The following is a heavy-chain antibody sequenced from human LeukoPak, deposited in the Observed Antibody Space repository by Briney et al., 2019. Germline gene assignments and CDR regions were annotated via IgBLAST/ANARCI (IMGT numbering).Heavy chain of an antibody. V-gene: IGHV4-39*01. J-gene: IGHJ6*03. CDR2: IYYSGST. Sequence: SETLSLTCTVSGGSISSSSYYWGWIRQPPGKGLEWIGSIYYSGSTYYNPSLKSRVTISVDTSKNQFSLKLSSVTAADTAVYYCALGTGDHSVRGPYYYYMDVWGKGTTVTVSS. CDR1: GGSISSSSYY. CDR3: ALGTGDHSVRGPYYYYMDV. D-gene: IGHD7-27*01.